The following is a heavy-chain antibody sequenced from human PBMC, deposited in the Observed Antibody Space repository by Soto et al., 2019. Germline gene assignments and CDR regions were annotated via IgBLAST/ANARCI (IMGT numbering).Heavy chain of an antibody. D-gene: IGHD2-15*01. CDR2: INAGNGNT. J-gene: IGHJ5*02. CDR3: ARSYCSGGRCATNYYDP. V-gene: IGHV1-3*01. Sequence: ASVKVSCKASGYTFTTYAMHWVRQAPGQRLEWMGWINAGNGNTKYSQKFQGRVTITSDTSASIAYMELSSLRSEDTAVYYCARSYCSGGRCATNYYDPWGQGTLVTVSS. CDR1: GYTFTTYA.